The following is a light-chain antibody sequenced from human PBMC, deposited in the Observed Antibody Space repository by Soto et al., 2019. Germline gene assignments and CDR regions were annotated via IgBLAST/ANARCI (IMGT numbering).Light chain of an antibody. CDR3: QLYGSSPLIT. J-gene: IGKJ5*01. Sequence: EIVLTQSPATLPLSPGERATLSCRASQSVRSYLAWYQQRPGQAPRLLIFGASSRATDIPDRFSGSWSGADFTLTISGLEPEDFAMYYCQLYGSSPLITFGQGTQLQ. CDR2: GAS. V-gene: IGKV3-20*01. CDR1: QSVRSY.